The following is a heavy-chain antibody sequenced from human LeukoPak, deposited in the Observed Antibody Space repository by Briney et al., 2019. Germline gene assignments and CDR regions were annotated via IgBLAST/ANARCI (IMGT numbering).Heavy chain of an antibody. Sequence: ASMKVSCKASEYIFTDYYIHWVRQAPGQGLEWMEWINPHSGGTNYAQNFQDRVTMPGDTSISTAYMELSRLRSDDTAIYYCARGGDNYDILTQWGQGTLVTVSS. CDR1: EYIFTDYY. D-gene: IGHD3-9*01. CDR2: INPHSGGT. J-gene: IGHJ4*02. V-gene: IGHV1-2*02. CDR3: ARGGDNYDILTQ.